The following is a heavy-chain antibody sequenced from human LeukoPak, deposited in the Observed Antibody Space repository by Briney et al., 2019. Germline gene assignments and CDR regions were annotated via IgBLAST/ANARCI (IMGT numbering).Heavy chain of an antibody. CDR2: MNPNSGNT. D-gene: IGHD3-3*01. CDR3: ARDLRDFWSGCGY. CDR1: GYTFTSYD. Sequence: ASVKVSCKASGYTFTSYDINWVRQATGQGLAWMGWMNPNSGNTGYAQKFQGRVTMTRNTSISTAYMELSSLRSEDTAVYYCARDLRDFWSGCGYWGQGTLVTVSS. V-gene: IGHV1-8*01. J-gene: IGHJ4*02.